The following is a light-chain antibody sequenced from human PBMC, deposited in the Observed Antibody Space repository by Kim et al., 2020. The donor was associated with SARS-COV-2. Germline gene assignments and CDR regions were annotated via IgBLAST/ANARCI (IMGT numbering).Light chain of an antibody. CDR2: AAS. CDR3: QQYGRSPLIT. Sequence: SPGERATLSCRASQNIDTYLAWYQQRPGQAPRLLIYAASSRATGIPDRFSGSGSGTDFTLTISRLEPEDFAVYYCQQYGRSPLITFGQGTRLEIK. CDR1: QNIDTY. V-gene: IGKV3-20*01. J-gene: IGKJ5*01.